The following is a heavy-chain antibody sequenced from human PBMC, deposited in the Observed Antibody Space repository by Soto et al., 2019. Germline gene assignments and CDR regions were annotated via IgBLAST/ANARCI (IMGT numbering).Heavy chain of an antibody. D-gene: IGHD6-19*01. Sequence: QVQLVESGGGVVQPGRSLRLSCAASGFTFSSYAMHWVRQAPGKGLEWVAVISYDGSNKYYADSVKGRFTISRDNSKNTLYLQMNSLRAEDTAVYYCASQQWLDHYYYYYGMDVLGQGTTVTVSS. CDR2: ISYDGSNK. J-gene: IGHJ6*02. V-gene: IGHV3-30-3*01. CDR3: ASQQWLDHYYYYYGMDV. CDR1: GFTFSSYA.